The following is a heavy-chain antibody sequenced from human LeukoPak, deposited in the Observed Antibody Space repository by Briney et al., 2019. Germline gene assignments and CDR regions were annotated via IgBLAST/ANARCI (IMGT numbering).Heavy chain of an antibody. J-gene: IGHJ4*02. D-gene: IGHD3-22*01. Sequence: GASVKVSCKASGYTFTSYGISWVRQAPGQGLEWMGWISAYNGNTNYAQKFQGRVTITADESTSTAYMELSSLRSEDTAVYYCARGMYYYDSSGDYWGQGTLVTVSS. CDR3: ARGMYYYDSSGDY. CDR1: GYTFTSYG. V-gene: IGHV1-18*01. CDR2: ISAYNGNT.